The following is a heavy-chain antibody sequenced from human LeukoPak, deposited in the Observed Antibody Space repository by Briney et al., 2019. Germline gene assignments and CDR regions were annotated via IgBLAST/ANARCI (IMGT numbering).Heavy chain of an antibody. V-gene: IGHV1-69*05. J-gene: IGHJ5*02. CDR2: IIPIFGTA. CDR3: ARSLYSGYVYWFDP. Sequence: SVKVSCKASGGTFSSYAISWVRQAPGQGLEWMRRIIPIFGTANYAQKFQGRVTITTDESTSTAYMELSSLRSEDTAVYYCARSLYSGYVYWFDPWGQGTLVTVSS. D-gene: IGHD5-12*01. CDR1: GGTFSSYA.